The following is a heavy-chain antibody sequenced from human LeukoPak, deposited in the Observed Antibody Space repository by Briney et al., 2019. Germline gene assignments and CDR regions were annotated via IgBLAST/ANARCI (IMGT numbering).Heavy chain of an antibody. J-gene: IGHJ4*02. CDR2: ISSSGSTI. D-gene: IGHD3-3*01. V-gene: IGHV3-11*01. CDR3: ARALAYDFWSGYLGPFDY. Sequence: GGSLRLSCAASGFTFSDYYMSWIRQAPGKGLEWVSYISSSGSTIYYADSVKGRFTISRDNAKNSLYLQMNSLRAEDTAVYYCARALAYDFWSGYLGPFDYWGQGTLVTVSS. CDR1: GFTFSDYY.